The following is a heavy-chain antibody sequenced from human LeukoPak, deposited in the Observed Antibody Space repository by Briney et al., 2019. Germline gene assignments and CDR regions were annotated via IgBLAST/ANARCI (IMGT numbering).Heavy chain of an antibody. CDR2: IYYSGST. V-gene: IGHV4-59*08. J-gene: IGHJ1*01. CDR1: GGSISSYY. D-gene: IGHD3-22*01. CDR3: ARRGDYYDSSGYYYAEYFQH. Sequence: SETLSLTCTVSGGSISSYYWSWIRQPPGKGLEWIGYIYYSGSTNYNPSLKSRVTISVDTSKNQFSLKLSSVTAADTAVYYCARRGDYYDSSGYYYAEYFQHWGQGTLVTVSS.